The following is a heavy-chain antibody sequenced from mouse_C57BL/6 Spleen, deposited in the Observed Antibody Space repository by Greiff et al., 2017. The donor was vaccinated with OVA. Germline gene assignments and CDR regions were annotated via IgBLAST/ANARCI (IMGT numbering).Heavy chain of an antibody. CDR3: ASLATGYGNYGGIYYAMDY. J-gene: IGHJ4*01. CDR1: GFSLTSYA. CDR2: IWTGGGT. D-gene: IGHD2-1*01. V-gene: IGHV2-9-1*01. Sequence: VMLVESGPGLVAPSQSLSITCTVSGFSLTSYAISWVRQPPGKGLEWLGVIWTGGGTNYNSALKSRLSISKDNSKSQVFLKMNSLQTDDTARYYCASLATGYGNYGGIYYAMDYWGQGTSVTVSS.